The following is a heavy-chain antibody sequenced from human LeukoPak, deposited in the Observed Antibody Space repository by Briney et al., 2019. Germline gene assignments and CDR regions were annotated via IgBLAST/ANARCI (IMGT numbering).Heavy chain of an antibody. V-gene: IGHV3-23*01. CDR2: LSDSGASK. CDR1: GFTFSSYA. CDR3: ARGRSGGGWLDFDY. D-gene: IGHD2-15*01. J-gene: IGHJ4*02. Sequence: GGSLRLSCAASGFTFSSYAMTWVRQAPGKGLEWVSALSDSGASKYYADSVKGRFTISRDNSKNTLYLQMNSLRAEDTAVYYCARGRSGGGWLDFDYWGQGTLVTVSS.